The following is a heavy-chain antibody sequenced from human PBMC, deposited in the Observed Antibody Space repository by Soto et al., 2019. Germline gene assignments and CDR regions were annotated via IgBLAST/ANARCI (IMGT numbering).Heavy chain of an antibody. CDR1: GGSFSGYY. V-gene: IGHV4-34*01. J-gene: IGHJ5*02. CDR3: ARGIAAAGNWFDP. CDR2: INHSGST. D-gene: IGHD6-13*01. Sequence: SETLSLTCAVYGGSFSGYYWSWIRQPPGKGLEWIGEINHSGSTNYNPSLKSRVTISVDTSKNQFSLKLSSVTAADTAVYYCARGIAAAGNWFDPWGQGTLVTSPQ.